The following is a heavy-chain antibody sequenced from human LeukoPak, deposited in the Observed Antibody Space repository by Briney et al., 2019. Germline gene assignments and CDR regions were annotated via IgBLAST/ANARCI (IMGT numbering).Heavy chain of an antibody. CDR1: GFTFSSYS. D-gene: IGHD2-8*01. CDR3: ARALIGYYFDY. V-gene: IGHV3-21*06. Sequence: GGSLRLSCAASGFTFSSYSMNWVRQAPGKGLEWVSSISTSSSYIYYADSVKGRFTISRDNSKNSLYLQMNSLRAEDTAVYYCARALIGYYFDYWGQGTLVTVSS. CDR2: ISTSSSYI. J-gene: IGHJ4*02.